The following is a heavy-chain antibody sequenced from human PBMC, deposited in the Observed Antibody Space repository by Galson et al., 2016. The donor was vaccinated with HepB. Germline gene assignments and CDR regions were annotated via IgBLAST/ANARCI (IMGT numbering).Heavy chain of an antibody. Sequence: SLRLSCAASGFTFRDYGMSWVRQAPGKGLEWVASIRNDGVNTHYGDSVKGRFTISRDNSKNTLYLQMNSLRPEDTAVYYCARDRFQGPSAGTFVFDPWGQGTVVTVSS. CDR3: ARDRFQGPSAGTFVFDP. J-gene: IGHJ5*02. CDR2: IRNDGVNT. V-gene: IGHV3-23*01. D-gene: IGHD6-13*01. CDR1: GFTFRDYG.